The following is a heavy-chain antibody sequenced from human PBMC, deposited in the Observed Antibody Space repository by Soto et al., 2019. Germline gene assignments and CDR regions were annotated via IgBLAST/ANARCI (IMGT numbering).Heavy chain of an antibody. CDR1: GFTFSSYG. Sequence: EVQLLESGGGLVRPGGSLRLSCAASGFTFSSYGMSWVRQAPGKGLEWVSGISGSGDRTYYADSVKGRLTISRDNSKNTLSLQMNSLRAEDTAVYYCAKDRLVGVTRDNWFDPWGQGTLVTVSS. D-gene: IGHD1-26*01. CDR2: ISGSGDRT. CDR3: AKDRLVGVTRDNWFDP. J-gene: IGHJ5*02. V-gene: IGHV3-23*01.